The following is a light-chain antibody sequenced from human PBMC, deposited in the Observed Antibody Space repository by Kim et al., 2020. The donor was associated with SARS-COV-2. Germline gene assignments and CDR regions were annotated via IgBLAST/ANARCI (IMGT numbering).Light chain of an antibody. CDR3: QSYDSSLSGSYV. CDR1: SSNIGAGYD. Sequence: VTISCTGSSSNIGAGYDVHWYQQLPGTAPKLLIYGNSNRPSGVPDRFSGSKSGTSASLAITGLQAEDEADYYCQSYDSSLSGSYVFGTGTKVTVL. CDR2: GNS. J-gene: IGLJ1*01. V-gene: IGLV1-40*01.